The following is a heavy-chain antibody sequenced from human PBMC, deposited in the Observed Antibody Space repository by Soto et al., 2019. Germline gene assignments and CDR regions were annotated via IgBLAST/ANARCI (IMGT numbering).Heavy chain of an antibody. J-gene: IGHJ4*02. D-gene: IGHD2-15*01. CDR2: INSGGSST. CDR1: GFTVSDYW. V-gene: IGHV3-74*03. CDR3: AKDRYCSGGSCYPEPFDY. Sequence: GGSLRLSCAASGFTVSDYWMHWVRQVPGKGLVWVSRINSGGSSTKYADSVKGRFTISRDNSKNTLYLQMNSLRAEDTAVYYYAKDRYCSGGSCYPEPFDYWGQGTLVTVSS.